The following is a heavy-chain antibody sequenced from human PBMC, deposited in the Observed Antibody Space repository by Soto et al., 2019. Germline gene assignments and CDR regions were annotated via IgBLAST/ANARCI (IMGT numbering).Heavy chain of an antibody. J-gene: IGHJ6*02. Sequence: EVQLLESGGGLVQPGGSLRLSCTASGFNFRSYGMSWVRQAPGKGLEWVSGITASGGNTYYTDSVKGRFTISRDNSKNTLYLQMSGLRVEDTAVFHCAKCLMNAKEVWGQGTTVTVSS. V-gene: IGHV3-23*01. D-gene: IGHD2-21*01. CDR2: ITASGGNT. CDR3: AKCLMNAKEV. CDR1: GFNFRSYG.